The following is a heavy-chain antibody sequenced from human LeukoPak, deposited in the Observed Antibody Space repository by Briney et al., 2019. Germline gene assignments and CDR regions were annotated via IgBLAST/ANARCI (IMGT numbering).Heavy chain of an antibody. CDR3: ARGEQLALDY. D-gene: IGHD6-6*01. Sequence: PGGSLRLSCAASGFIVSSNYMSWVRQAPGKGLEWVSVIYGGGSTYYADSVKGRFTISRDNSKNTLYLQMNSLRAEDTAVYYCARGEQLALDYWGQGTLVTVSS. CDR2: IYGGGST. CDR1: GFIVSSNY. J-gene: IGHJ4*02. V-gene: IGHV3-66*01.